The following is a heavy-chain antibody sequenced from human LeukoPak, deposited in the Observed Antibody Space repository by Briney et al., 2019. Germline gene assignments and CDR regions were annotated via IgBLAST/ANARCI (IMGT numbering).Heavy chain of an antibody. D-gene: IGHD2-2*01. J-gene: IGHJ1*01. V-gene: IGHV3-15*01. Sequence: GGSLRLSCAASGFTFSNAWMSWVRQAPGKGLEWVGRIKSKTDGGTTDYAAPMKGRFTISRDDSKNTLYLQMNSLKTEDTAVYYCTTVRAYCSSTSCYVKEYFQHWGQGTLVTVSS. CDR1: GFTFSNAW. CDR2: IKSKTDGGTT. CDR3: TTVRAYCSSTSCYVKEYFQH.